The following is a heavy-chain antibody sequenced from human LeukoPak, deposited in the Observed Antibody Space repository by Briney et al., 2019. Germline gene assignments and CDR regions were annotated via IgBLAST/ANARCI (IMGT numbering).Heavy chain of an antibody. Sequence: ASVKVSCKASGYTSTNYGISWVRQAPGQGLEWMGWISINRGNTNYAQKFQDRVTITADKSTSTAYMELSSLRSEDTAVYYCARVVGLTGYSSSWYSGYYYYMDVWGKGTTVTVSS. CDR1: GYTSTNYG. CDR3: ARVVGLTGYSSSWYSGYYYYMDV. D-gene: IGHD6-13*01. CDR2: ISINRGNT. V-gene: IGHV1-18*01. J-gene: IGHJ6*03.